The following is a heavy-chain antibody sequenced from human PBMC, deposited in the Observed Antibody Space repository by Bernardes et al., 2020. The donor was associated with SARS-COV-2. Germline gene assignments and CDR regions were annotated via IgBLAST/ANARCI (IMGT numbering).Heavy chain of an antibody. J-gene: IGHJ4*02. CDR3: ANGVLEGYCSGGYCLTGNFHY. Sequence: GGSLRLSCAASGFPFSNYAMTWIRQAPGKGLEWVSSITGSGGSTYYADSVKGRFIISRDNSKNTLYLQMNSLRVEDTAVYYCANGVLEGYCSGGYCLTGNFHYWGQGTLVSVSS. CDR1: GFPFSNYA. D-gene: IGHD2-15*01. CDR2: ITGSGGST. V-gene: IGHV3-23*01.